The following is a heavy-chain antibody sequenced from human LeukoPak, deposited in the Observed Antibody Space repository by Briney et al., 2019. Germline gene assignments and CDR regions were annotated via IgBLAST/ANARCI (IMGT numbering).Heavy chain of an antibody. CDR2: IYSGGST. CDR1: GFTFSSYS. CDR3: ARAHSDYGGIDY. V-gene: IGHV3-66*01. Sequence: GSLRLSCAASGFTFSSYSMNWVRQAPGKGLEWVSVIYSGGSTYYADSVKGRFSISRDNSKNTLYLQMNSLRAEDTAVYYCARAHSDYGGIDYWGQGTLVTVSS. D-gene: IGHD4-23*01. J-gene: IGHJ4*02.